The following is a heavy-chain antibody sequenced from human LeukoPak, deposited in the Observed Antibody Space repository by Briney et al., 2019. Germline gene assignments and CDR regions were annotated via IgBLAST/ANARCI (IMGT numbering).Heavy chain of an antibody. CDR1: GFTLSSYS. D-gene: IGHD6-19*01. CDR3: ARGAGYSSGFLYYYYYGMDV. J-gene: IGHJ6*02. V-gene: IGHV3-21*01. CDR2: ISSSSSYI. Sequence: PGGSLRLSCAASGFTLSSYSMNWVRQAPGKGLEWVSSISSSSSYIYYADSVKGRFTISRDNSKNTLYLQMNSLRAEDTAVYYCARGAGYSSGFLYYYYYGMDVWGQGTTVTVSS.